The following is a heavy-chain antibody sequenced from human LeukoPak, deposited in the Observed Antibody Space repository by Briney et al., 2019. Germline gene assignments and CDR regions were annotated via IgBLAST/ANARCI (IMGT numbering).Heavy chain of an antibody. CDR3: ARVSHYYDSSGPPGV. V-gene: IGHV1-69*05. D-gene: IGHD3-22*01. J-gene: IGHJ4*02. CDR2: IIPIFGTA. CDR1: GGTFSSYA. Sequence: ASVKVSCKASGGTFSSYAISWVRQAPGQGLEWMGGIIPIFGTANYAQKFQGRVTITTDESTSTAYMELSSLRSEDTAVYYCARVSHYYDSSGPPGVWGQGTLVTVSS.